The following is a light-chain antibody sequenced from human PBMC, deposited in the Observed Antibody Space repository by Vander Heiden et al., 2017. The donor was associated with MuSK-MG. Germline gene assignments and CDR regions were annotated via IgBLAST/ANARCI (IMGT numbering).Light chain of an antibody. V-gene: IGKV1-39*01. Sequence: DIQMTQSPSSLSASVGDRVTITCRASQSISSYLNWYQQKPGKAPKLLIYAASSLQRGVPSRFSGSGSGTDFTLTISSLQPEDFATYYCQQSYSTSALTFGGGTKVEIK. CDR1: QSISSY. J-gene: IGKJ4*01. CDR3: QQSYSTSALT. CDR2: AAS.